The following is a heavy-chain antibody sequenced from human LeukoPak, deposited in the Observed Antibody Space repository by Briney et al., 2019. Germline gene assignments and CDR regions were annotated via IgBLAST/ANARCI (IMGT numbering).Heavy chain of an antibody. V-gene: IGHV4-34*01. CDR3: ARGPPSGWYGY. CDR2: INHSGST. J-gene: IGHJ4*02. CDR1: GGSFSGYY. Sequence: SETLSLTCAVYGGSFSGYYWSWIRQPPGKGLEWIGEINHSGSTNYNPSLKSRVTISVDTSKNQFSLKLSSVTAADTAVYYCARGPPSGWYGYWGQGTLVTVPS. D-gene: IGHD6-19*01.